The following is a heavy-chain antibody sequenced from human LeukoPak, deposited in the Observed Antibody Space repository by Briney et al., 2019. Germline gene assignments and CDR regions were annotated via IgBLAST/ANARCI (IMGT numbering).Heavy chain of an antibody. CDR2: INHSGST. J-gene: IGHJ5*02. CDR1: GGSFSGYY. Sequence: KSSETLSLTCAVYGGSFSGYYWSWIRQPPGKGLEWIGEINHSGSTNYNPSLKSRVTISVDTSKNQFSLKLSSVTAADTAVYYCARGRFSSSWYGNWFDPWGQGTLVTVSS. V-gene: IGHV4-34*01. CDR3: ARGRFSSSWYGNWFDP. D-gene: IGHD6-13*01.